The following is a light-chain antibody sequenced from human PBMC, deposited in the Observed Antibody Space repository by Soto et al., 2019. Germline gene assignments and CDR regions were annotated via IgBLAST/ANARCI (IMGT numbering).Light chain of an antibody. CDR1: QSISSY. J-gene: IGKJ1*01. V-gene: IGKV1-39*01. CDR2: AAS. Sequence: DIQITQSPSSLSASVGDRVTITCRESQSISSYLNWYKQKPGKAPKLLIYAASSLHSGVPSRFSGSGAGTDFTLPISSLQPEDVETYYCQQSYSTTQTFGQGTKVDIK. CDR3: QQSYSTTQT.